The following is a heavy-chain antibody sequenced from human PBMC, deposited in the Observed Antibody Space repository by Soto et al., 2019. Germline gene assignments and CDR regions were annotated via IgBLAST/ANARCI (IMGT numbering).Heavy chain of an antibody. Sequence: SGPTLVNPTETLTLTCTVSEFSLSNSRMGVSWIRQPPGKALEWLAHIFSNDEKSYSTSLKSRLSISKDTSKSQVVLTMTNMDPVDTATYYCARMEGVAVSPNWFDPWGQGTLVTVSS. CDR1: EFSLSNSRMG. CDR2: IFSNDEK. CDR3: ARMEGVAVSPNWFDP. V-gene: IGHV2-26*01. J-gene: IGHJ5*02. D-gene: IGHD6-19*01.